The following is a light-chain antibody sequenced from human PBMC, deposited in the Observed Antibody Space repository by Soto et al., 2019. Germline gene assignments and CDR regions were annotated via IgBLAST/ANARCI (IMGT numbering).Light chain of an antibody. Sequence: QSALTQPPSASGSPGQSVTISCTGTSRDVGGYNYVSWYQQHPGKAPKLLIYEVTKRPSGVPDRFSGSKSGNTASLTVSGLQAEDEADYYCCSYAGTNNWVFGGGTQLTVL. CDR3: CSYAGTNNWV. CDR1: SRDVGGYNY. CDR2: EVT. V-gene: IGLV2-8*01. J-gene: IGLJ3*02.